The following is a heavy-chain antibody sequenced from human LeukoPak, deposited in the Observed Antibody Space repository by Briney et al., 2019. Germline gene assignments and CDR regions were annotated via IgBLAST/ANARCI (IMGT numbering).Heavy chain of an antibody. CDR2: ISSSSTYT. J-gene: IGHJ4*02. Sequence: GGSLRLSCAASGFTFSSYSMNWVRQAPRRGLEWVSSISSSSTYTYYADSLKGRFTISRDNAKNSVYLQVNSLRAEDTAVYYCARLLYDYIWGSSRSYYLDLWGQGTLVTVSS. V-gene: IGHV3-21*01. D-gene: IGHD3-16*02. CDR3: ARLLYDYIWGSSRSYYLDL. CDR1: GFTFSSYS.